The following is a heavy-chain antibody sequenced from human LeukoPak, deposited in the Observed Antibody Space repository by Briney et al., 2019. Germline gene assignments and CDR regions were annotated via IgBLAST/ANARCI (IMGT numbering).Heavy chain of an antibody. CDR2: IIPLFGTA. J-gene: IGHJ4*02. D-gene: IGHD3-22*01. CDR1: GDTFSRYG. CDR3: AREWNYETNGYFYYY. V-gene: IGHV1-69*13. Sequence: GASVRVSCKASGDTFSRYGISWVRQAPGQGLEWMGGIIPLFGTANYAQKFQGRVTITADESTSTAYLELSRLRFEDTAVYYCAREWNYETNGYFYYYWGQGTLVTVSS.